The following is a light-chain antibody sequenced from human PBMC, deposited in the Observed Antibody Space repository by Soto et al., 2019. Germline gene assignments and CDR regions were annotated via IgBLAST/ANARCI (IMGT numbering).Light chain of an antibody. Sequence: EIVLTQSPATLSVSLGDSATLSCRASQSVSLSLAWYQMRPGQPPRLLIYGASTRATDIPARFSGSGSGTDFTLTISSLQAEDFAGYCWQQYHIWPSWTCGQGTKVELK. CDR2: GAS. J-gene: IGKJ1*01. CDR3: QQYHIWPSWT. CDR1: QSVSLS. V-gene: IGKV3-15*01.